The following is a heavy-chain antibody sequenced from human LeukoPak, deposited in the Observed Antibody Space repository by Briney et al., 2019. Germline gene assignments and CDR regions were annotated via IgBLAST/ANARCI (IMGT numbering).Heavy chain of an antibody. J-gene: IGHJ4*02. CDR2: FDPEDGET. V-gene: IGHV1-24*01. CDR1: GYTLTELS. Sequence: ASVTVSCKVSGYTLTELSMHWVRQAPGKGLAWMGGFDPEDGETIYAQKFQGRITMTEDTSTDTAYMELSSLRSEDTAVYYCATAGVRGAKFDYWGQGTLVTVSS. CDR3: ATAGVRGAKFDY. D-gene: IGHD3-10*02.